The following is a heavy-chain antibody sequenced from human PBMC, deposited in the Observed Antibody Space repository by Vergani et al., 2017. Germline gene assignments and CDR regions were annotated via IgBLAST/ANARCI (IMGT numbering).Heavy chain of an antibody. CDR3: ARISGGSAPYLHY. V-gene: IGHV3-23*01. CDR1: GFTFSSCA. Sequence: EVQLLESGGGLVQPGGSLRLSCAASGFTFSSCAMSWVRQAPGKGLEWVSGISASGAPTYYADSVKGRVTISRDNAKTTLYLQMNSLRDEDRGVYYCARISGGSAPYLHYWGQGTLVTVAS. J-gene: IGHJ1*01. CDR2: ISASGAPT. D-gene: IGHD2-15*01.